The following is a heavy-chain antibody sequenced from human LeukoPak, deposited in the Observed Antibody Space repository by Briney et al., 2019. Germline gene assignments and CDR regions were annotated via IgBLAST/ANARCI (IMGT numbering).Heavy chain of an antibody. CDR1: GFTFSSYS. Sequence: GGSLRLSCAASGFTFSSYSMNWVRQAPGKGLEWVSYISSSSSTIYYADSVKGRFTISRDNAKNSLYLQMNSLRAEDTAVYYCAILTRGYSYAPFDYWGQGTLVTVSS. D-gene: IGHD5-18*01. J-gene: IGHJ4*02. CDR3: AILTRGYSYAPFDY. CDR2: ISSSSSTI. V-gene: IGHV3-48*04.